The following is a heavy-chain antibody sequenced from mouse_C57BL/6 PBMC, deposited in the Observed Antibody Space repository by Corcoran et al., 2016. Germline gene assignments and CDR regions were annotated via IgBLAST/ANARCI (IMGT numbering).Heavy chain of an antibody. V-gene: IGHV4-1*01. CDR1: GIDFSRYW. Sequence: EVELLQSGGGLVQPGGTLKLSCEASGIDFSRYWMSWVRRAPGKGLEWIGDVNTASSTTNYAPSLKDKFIIARDNAKNTLFLQMSKVSSEDTALYYCSRRNIYLYFDVWGTGTTVTVSS. CDR3: SRRNIYLYFDV. CDR2: VNTASSTT. J-gene: IGHJ1*03.